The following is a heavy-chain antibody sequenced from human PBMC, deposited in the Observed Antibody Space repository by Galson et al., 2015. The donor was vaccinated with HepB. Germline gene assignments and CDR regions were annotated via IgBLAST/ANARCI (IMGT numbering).Heavy chain of an antibody. D-gene: IGHD6-13*01. CDR2: IYPGDSDT. J-gene: IGHJ5*02. Sequence: QSGAEVKKPGESLKISCKGSGYSFTSYWIGWVRQMPGKGLEWMGIIYPGDSDTRYSPSFQGQVTISADKSISTAYLQWSSLKASDTAMYYCARPRIAAAGTFGWFDPWGQGTLVTVSS. V-gene: IGHV5-51*01. CDR1: GYSFTSYW. CDR3: ARPRIAAAGTFGWFDP.